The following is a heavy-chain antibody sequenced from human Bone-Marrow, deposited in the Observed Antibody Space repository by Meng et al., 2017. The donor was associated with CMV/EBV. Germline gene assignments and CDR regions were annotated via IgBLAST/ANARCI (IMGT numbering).Heavy chain of an antibody. V-gene: IGHV2-5*01. Sequence: SGPTLVKPTQTLTLTCTFSGFSLSTSGVGVGWIRQPPGKALEWLALIYWNDDKRYSPSLKSRLTITNDTSKNQVVLTMTNMDPVDTATYYCARLCITMVRGWGFGFDPWGPGTLVTVYS. CDR3: ARLCITMVRGWGFGFDP. J-gene: IGHJ5*02. D-gene: IGHD3-10*01. CDR1: GFSLSTSGVG. CDR2: IYWNDDK.